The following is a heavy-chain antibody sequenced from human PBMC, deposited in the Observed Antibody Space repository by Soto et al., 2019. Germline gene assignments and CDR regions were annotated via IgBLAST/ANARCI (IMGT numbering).Heavy chain of an antibody. D-gene: IGHD6-25*01. Sequence: HVQLVQSGGEEKKPRDSVKVSCKASGYTFSSYSIRRVRQAPGQGLQWVGWIRAYNGNTQNAQRFQGRLTLTTHTATNTAFMYQKDMTPDDAAEYCCARDRADLGEIVFVPAACDYGVQGVLVAVS. J-gene: IGHJ4*02. CDR1: GYTFSSYS. CDR3: ARDRADLGEIVFVPAACDY. V-gene: IGHV1-18*04. CDR2: IRAYNGNT.